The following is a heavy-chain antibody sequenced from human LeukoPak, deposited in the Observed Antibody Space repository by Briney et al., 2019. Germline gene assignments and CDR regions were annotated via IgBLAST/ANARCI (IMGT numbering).Heavy chain of an antibody. CDR3: ARGGAARPDY. D-gene: IGHD6-6*01. CDR2: IKQDASEK. CDR1: GFTFSTYW. Sequence: GGSLRLSCAASGFTFSTYWMSWVRQAPGKGLEWVANIKQDASEKYYVDSVKGRFTISRDNVKNSLYLQINSLRVEDTSVYYCARGGAARPDYWGQGTLVTVSS. J-gene: IGHJ4*02. V-gene: IGHV3-7*01.